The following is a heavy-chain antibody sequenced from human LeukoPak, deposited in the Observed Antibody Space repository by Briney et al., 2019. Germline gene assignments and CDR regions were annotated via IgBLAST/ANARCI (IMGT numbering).Heavy chain of an antibody. V-gene: IGHV4-34*01. J-gene: IGHJ3*02. CDR1: GGSFSGYY. CDR2: INHSGST. Sequence: SETLSLSCAVYGGSFSGYYWSWIRQPPGKGLEWIGEINHSGSTNYNPSLKSRVTISVDTSKNQFSLKLSSVTAADTAVYYCARVGLWDSSGFNILEAFDIWGQGTMVTVSS. CDR3: ARVGLWDSSGFNILEAFDI. D-gene: IGHD3-22*01.